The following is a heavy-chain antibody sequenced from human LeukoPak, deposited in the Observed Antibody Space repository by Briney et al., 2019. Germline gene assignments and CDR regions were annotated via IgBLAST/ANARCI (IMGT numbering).Heavy chain of an antibody. V-gene: IGHV3-21*04. CDR1: GFTFSDYS. J-gene: IGHJ5*02. CDR2: ISSSSTYI. Sequence: NPGGSLRLSCAASGFTFSDYSMTWVRQAPGKGLEWVSSISSSSTYIYYADSVKGRFTISRDNAKNSVYLQMNSLRAEDTALYHCARDGRYCSGGSCYSWFDPWGQGTLVTVSS. D-gene: IGHD2-15*01. CDR3: ARDGRYCSGGSCYSWFDP.